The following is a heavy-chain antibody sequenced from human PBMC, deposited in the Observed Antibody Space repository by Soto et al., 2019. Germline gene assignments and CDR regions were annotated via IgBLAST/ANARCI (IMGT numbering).Heavy chain of an antibody. CDR1: GYTFTSYA. CDR3: ARAHYYYSSGYYPSFDY. V-gene: IGHV1-8*01. J-gene: IGHJ4*02. Sequence: QVQLVQSGAEVKKPGASVKVSCTDSGYTFTSYAINWARQATGQGLEWMGWMNPNSGNTADAQKFEGRATMNRNSTINTAYRALSSLRAEDTAVYYCARAHYYYSSGYYPSFDYWGQGTLVTVSA. CDR2: MNPNSGNT. D-gene: IGHD3-22*01.